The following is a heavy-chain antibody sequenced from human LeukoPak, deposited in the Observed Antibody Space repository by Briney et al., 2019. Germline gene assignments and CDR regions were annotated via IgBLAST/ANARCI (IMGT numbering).Heavy chain of an antibody. CDR1: GFTFSSYA. D-gene: IGHD5-12*01. J-gene: IGHJ4*02. CDR2: ISGGGGTT. V-gene: IGHV3-23*01. CDR3: AKDREGLSSGYDLEYFDY. Sequence: GGSLRLSCAASGFTFSSYAMNWVRQAPGKGPEWVSAISGGGGTTYYADSVKGRFTISRDNSKNTLFLQMNSLRAEDTAVYYCAKDREGLSSGYDLEYFDYWGQGTLVTVSS.